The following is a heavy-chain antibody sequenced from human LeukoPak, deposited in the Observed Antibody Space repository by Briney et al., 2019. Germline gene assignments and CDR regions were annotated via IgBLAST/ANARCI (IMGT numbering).Heavy chain of an antibody. V-gene: IGHV1-2*02. CDR2: INPNSGGT. CDR1: GYTFTGYY. J-gene: IGHJ5*02. Sequence: GASVKVSCKASGYTFTGYYIHWVRQAPGQGLEWMGWINPNSGGTNYAQKFQDRVTMTRDTSIGTAYMELSRLRSDDTAVYYCARDQVWFDPWGQGTLVTVSS. CDR3: ARDQVWFDP.